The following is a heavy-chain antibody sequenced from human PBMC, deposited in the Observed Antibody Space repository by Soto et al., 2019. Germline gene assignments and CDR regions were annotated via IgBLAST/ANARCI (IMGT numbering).Heavy chain of an antibody. D-gene: IGHD3-22*01. J-gene: IGHJ4*02. CDR3: ARGLYYYDSSGYYFDY. V-gene: IGHV1-69*01. CDR2: IIPIFGTA. CDR1: GGTFSSYA. Sequence: QVQLVQSGAEVKKPGSSVKVSCKASGGTFSSYAISWVRQAPGQGLEWMGGIIPIFGTANYAQKFQGGVTITADESTSTAYMELSSLRSEDTAVYYCARGLYYYDSSGYYFDYWGQGTLVTVSS.